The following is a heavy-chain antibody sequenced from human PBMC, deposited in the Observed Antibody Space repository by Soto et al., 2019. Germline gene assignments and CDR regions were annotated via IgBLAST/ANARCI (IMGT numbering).Heavy chain of an antibody. J-gene: IGHJ4*02. V-gene: IGHV3-23*01. Sequence: PSETLSLTCAVSGGSISSYAMSWVRQAPGKGLEWVSAISGSGGSTYYADSVKGRFTISRDNSKNTLYLQMNSLRAEDTAVYYCANDFWSGYYSIDYWGQGTLVTVSS. CDR1: GGSISSYA. CDR3: ANDFWSGYYSIDY. CDR2: ISGSGGST. D-gene: IGHD3-3*01.